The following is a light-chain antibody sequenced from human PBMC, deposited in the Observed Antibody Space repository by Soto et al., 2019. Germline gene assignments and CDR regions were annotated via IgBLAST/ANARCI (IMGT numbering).Light chain of an antibody. CDR3: AAWDDSLSGL. V-gene: IGLV1-47*03. CDR2: RNN. Sequence: QSVLTQPPSASGTPGQRVTISCSGSSSNIGSNYVYWYQQLPGTAPKLLIYRNNQRPSGVPDRFSGSKSGTSASLAISGLWSEDEADYYCAAWDDSLSGLFGTGTKLTVL. J-gene: IGLJ1*01. CDR1: SSNIGSNY.